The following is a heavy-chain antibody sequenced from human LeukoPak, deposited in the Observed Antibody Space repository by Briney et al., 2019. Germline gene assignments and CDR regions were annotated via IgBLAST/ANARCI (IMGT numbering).Heavy chain of an antibody. CDR2: IRYDGSNE. J-gene: IGHJ3*02. V-gene: IGHV3-30*02. Sequence: GGSLRLSCAASGFTFSSYGMHWVRQAPGKGLEWVAFIRYDGSNEYYADSVKGRFTISRDNSKNTLYLQMNSLRAEDTAVYYCAKDKPRLVGARQSYDAFDIWGQGTMVTVSS. D-gene: IGHD1-26*01. CDR3: AKDKPRLVGARQSYDAFDI. CDR1: GFTFSSYG.